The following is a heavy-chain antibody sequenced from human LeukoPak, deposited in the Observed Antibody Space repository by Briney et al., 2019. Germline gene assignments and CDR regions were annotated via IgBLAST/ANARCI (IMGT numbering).Heavy chain of an antibody. CDR2: INHSGST. J-gene: IGHJ6*04. V-gene: IGHV4-34*01. Sequence: SETLSLTCAVYGGSFSGYYWSWIRQPPGKGLEWIGEINHSGSTNYNPSLKSRVTISVDTSKNQFSLKLSSMTAADTAVYYCARGPRSITMVRGARTAPYYGMDVWGKGTTVTVSS. CDR1: GGSFSGYY. D-gene: IGHD3-10*01. CDR3: ARGPRSITMVRGARTAPYYGMDV.